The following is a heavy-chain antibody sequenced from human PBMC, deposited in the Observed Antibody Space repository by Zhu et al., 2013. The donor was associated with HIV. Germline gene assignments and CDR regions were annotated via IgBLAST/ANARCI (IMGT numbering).Heavy chain of an antibody. Sequence: QVQLVQSGAEVKKPGASVKVSCKASGYSFTTYYMHWVRQAPGQGLEWMGMINPSTGTTSYAQKFQGRVTMTRDTSTSTVYMELSSLRSEDTAVYFCARDPSNMGANYYFDYWGQETLVTVSS. V-gene: IGHV1-46*01. CDR2: INPSTGTT. CDR1: GYSFTTYY. D-gene: IGHD1-26*01. CDR3: ARDPSNMGANYYFDY. J-gene: IGHJ4*02.